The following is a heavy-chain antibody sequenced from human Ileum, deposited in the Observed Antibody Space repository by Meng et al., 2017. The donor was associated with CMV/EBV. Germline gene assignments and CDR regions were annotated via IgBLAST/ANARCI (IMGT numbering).Heavy chain of an antibody. V-gene: IGHV6-1*01. J-gene: IGHJ4*02. Sequence: ALSGDSVSSNSATWSWIRQSPSRGLEWMGRTYYRSRWFNEYAASVKSRITVNPDTSKNQFSLQLNSVTPEDTAVYYCARASKGSFDYWGQGTLVTVSS. CDR3: ARASKGSFDY. CDR2: TYYRSRWFN. CDR1: GDSVSSNSAT.